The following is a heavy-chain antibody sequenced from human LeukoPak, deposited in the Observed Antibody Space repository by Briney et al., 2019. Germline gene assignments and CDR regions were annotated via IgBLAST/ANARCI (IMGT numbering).Heavy chain of an antibody. CDR2: ISGGGGST. CDR1: GFTFSSYA. V-gene: IGHV3-23*01. CDR3: AKDPPLRRSATSNWFDP. J-gene: IGHJ5*02. D-gene: IGHD5-24*01. Sequence: GGSLRLSCAASGFTFSSYAMSWVRQAPGKGLEWVSAISGGGGSTYYADSVKGRFTISRGNSKNTLYLQMNSLRAEDTAVYYCAKDPPLRRSATSNWFDPWGQGTLVTVSS.